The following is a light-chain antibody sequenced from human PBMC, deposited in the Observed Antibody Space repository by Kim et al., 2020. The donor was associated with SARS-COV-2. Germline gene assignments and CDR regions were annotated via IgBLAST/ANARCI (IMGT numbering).Light chain of an antibody. Sequence: VSPGQTASITCSGEKLGDKYACWYQQKPGQSPVVVIYQDSKRPSGIPERFSGSNSGNTATLSISGTQAMDEADYYCQAWDSSHGVFGTGTKVTVL. V-gene: IGLV3-1*01. CDR1: KLGDKY. J-gene: IGLJ1*01. CDR3: QAWDSSHGV. CDR2: QDS.